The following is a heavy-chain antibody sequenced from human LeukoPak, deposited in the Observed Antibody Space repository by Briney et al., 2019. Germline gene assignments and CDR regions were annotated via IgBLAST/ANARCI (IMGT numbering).Heavy chain of an antibody. CDR2: INTGNGHT. CDR1: GYTFTTYT. Sequence: GASVKVSCKASGYTFTTYTIHWVRQAPGQRLEWMGWINTGNGHTKYSQEFQDSVTITRDTSASTAYMELSSLRSDDMAIYFCTRGAKFRFYGSGTYYTSLPFDPWGQGTLVTVSS. D-gene: IGHD3-10*01. J-gene: IGHJ5*02. CDR3: TRGAKFRFYGSGTYYTSLPFDP. V-gene: IGHV1-3*03.